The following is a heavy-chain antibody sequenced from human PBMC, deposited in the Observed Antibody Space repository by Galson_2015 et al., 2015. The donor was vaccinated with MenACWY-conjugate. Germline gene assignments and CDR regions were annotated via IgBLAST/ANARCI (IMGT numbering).Heavy chain of an antibody. D-gene: IGHD2-15*01. J-gene: IGHJ4*02. CDR2: ITGSGGST. CDR3: AKDARRYCSAGSCYSEPLDY. Sequence: SLRLSCAASGFTFSNYVMNWVRQAPEKGLEWVSTITGSGGSTYYADSLKGRFAISRDNSKNTLYLQMNSLRAEDTAVYYCAKDARRYCSAGSCYSEPLDYWGQGSLVTVSS. CDR1: GFTFSNYV. V-gene: IGHV3-23*01.